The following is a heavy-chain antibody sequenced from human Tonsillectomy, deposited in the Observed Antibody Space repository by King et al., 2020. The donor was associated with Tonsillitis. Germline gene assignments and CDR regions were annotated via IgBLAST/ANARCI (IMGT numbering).Heavy chain of an antibody. D-gene: IGHD1-26*01. J-gene: IGHJ4*02. CDR2: IYWDDDK. Sequence: TLKESGPTLVKPTQTLTLTCTFSGFSLSTSGVGVGWIRQTPGKALEWLAVIYWDDDKRYSPSLKSRLTITKDTSKNQVVLTMTTMDPVDTATYYCAHSRTNSGSDYWGQGTLVTVSS. CDR1: GFSLSTSGVG. V-gene: IGHV2-5*02. CDR3: AHSRTNSGSDY.